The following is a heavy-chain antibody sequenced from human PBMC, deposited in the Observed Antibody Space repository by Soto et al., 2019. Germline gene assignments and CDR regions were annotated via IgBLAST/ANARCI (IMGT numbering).Heavy chain of an antibody. Sequence: SVKVSCKASGGTFSSYAISWVRQAPGQGLEWMGGIIPIFGTANYAQKFQGRVTITADESTSTAYMELSSLRSEDTAVYYCARDRHYYDSSGEPQQANFDYWGQGTLVTVSS. CDR2: IIPIFGTA. V-gene: IGHV1-69*13. CDR3: ARDRHYYDSSGEPQQANFDY. CDR1: GGTFSSYA. J-gene: IGHJ4*02. D-gene: IGHD3-22*01.